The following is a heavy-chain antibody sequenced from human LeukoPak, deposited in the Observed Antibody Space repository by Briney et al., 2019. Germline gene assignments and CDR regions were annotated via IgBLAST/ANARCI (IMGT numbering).Heavy chain of an antibody. CDR3: ARDRDTMVRGVHYYMDV. J-gene: IGHJ6*03. CDR1: GGTFSSYA. Sequence: ASVKVSCKASGGTFSSYAISWVRQAPGQGLEWMGRIIPIFGTANYAQKFQGRVTITTDESTSTAYMELSSLRSEDTAVYYCARDRDTMVRGVHYYMDVWGKGTTVTVSS. D-gene: IGHD3-10*01. V-gene: IGHV1-69*05. CDR2: IIPIFGTA.